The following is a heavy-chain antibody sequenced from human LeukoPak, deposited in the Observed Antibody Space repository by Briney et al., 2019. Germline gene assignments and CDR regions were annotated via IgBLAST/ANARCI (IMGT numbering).Heavy chain of an antibody. CDR1: GGSISSYY. CDR2: IYTSGST. V-gene: IGHV4-4*07. Sequence: SETLSLTCTVSGGSISSYYWSWIRQPAGKGLEWIGRIYTSGSTNYNPSLKSRVTMSVDTSKNQFSLKLSSVTAADTAVYYCARDGAARTGNDAFDIWGQGTMVTVSS. J-gene: IGHJ3*02. CDR3: ARDGAARTGNDAFDI. D-gene: IGHD6-6*01.